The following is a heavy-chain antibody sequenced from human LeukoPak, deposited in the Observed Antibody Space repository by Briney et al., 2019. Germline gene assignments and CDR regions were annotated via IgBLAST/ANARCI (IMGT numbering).Heavy chain of an antibody. CDR3: ARGFDSSGYYAFDI. V-gene: IGHV4-34*01. Sequence: SETLSLTCAVYGGSFSGYYWSWIRQPPGKGLEWIGEINHSGSTNYNPSLKSRVTISVDTSKNQFSLKLSSVTAADTAVYYCARGFDSSGYYAFDIWGQGTMVTVSS. J-gene: IGHJ3*02. D-gene: IGHD3-22*01. CDR1: GGSFSGYY. CDR2: INHSGST.